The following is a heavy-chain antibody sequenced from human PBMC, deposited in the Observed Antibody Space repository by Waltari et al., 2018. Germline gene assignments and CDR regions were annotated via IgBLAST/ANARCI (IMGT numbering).Heavy chain of an antibody. V-gene: IGHV3-7*01. J-gene: IGHJ6*03. Sequence: EVQLVESGGGLVQPGGSLRLSCAASGFTFSSYWMSWVRQAPGKGLAWVAKIKQDGSEKYYVDSVKGRFTISRDNAKNSLYLQMNSLRAEDTAVYYCARDRRGIAARRYYYYYMDVWGKGTTVTVSS. CDR2: IKQDGSEK. CDR3: ARDRRGIAARRYYYYYMDV. CDR1: GFTFSSYW. D-gene: IGHD6-6*01.